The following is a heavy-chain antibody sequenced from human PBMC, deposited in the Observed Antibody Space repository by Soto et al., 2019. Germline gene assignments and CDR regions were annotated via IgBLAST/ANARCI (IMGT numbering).Heavy chain of an antibody. J-gene: IGHJ6*02. CDR1: GYTFTSYG. D-gene: IGHD2-2*01. CDR2: ISADNGNT. Sequence: ASVKVSCKASGYTFTSYGISWVRQAPGQGLEWMGWISADNGNTNYAQKLQGRVTMTTDTSTITAYMELGSLRSEDTAVYYCGQVLEVAVVPAAIPASYYNYGMDAWGQGTTVTVSS. CDR3: GQVLEVAVVPAAIPASYYNYGMDA. V-gene: IGHV1-18*01.